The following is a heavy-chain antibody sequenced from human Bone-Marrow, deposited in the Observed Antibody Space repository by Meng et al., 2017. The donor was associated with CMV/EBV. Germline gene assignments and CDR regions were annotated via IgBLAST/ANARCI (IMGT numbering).Heavy chain of an antibody. CDR3: ARIGTYCSSTSCYTFDI. CDR2: INPNSGAT. CDR1: GYTFTGYY. J-gene: IGHJ3*02. Sequence: ASVKVSCKASGYTFTGYYVQWVRQAPGQGLEWMGWINPNSGATNYEQKFQGRVTMTRDTPISTAYMELSRLTSDDTAVYYCARIGTYCSSTSCYTFDIWGQGTMVTVSS. D-gene: IGHD2-2*02. V-gene: IGHV1-2*02.